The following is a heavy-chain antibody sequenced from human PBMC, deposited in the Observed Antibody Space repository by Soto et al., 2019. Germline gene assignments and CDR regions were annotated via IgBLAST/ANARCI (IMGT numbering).Heavy chain of an antibody. Sequence: HPGGSLRLSCAASGFTFSSYAMSWVRQAPGKGLEWVSAISGSGGSTYYADSVKGRFTISRDNSKNTLYLQMNSLRAEDTAVYYCAKDPGVRGVILYYFDYWGQGTLVTVSS. CDR3: AKDPGVRGVILYYFDY. J-gene: IGHJ4*02. V-gene: IGHV3-23*01. CDR1: GFTFSSYA. D-gene: IGHD3-10*01. CDR2: ISGSGGST.